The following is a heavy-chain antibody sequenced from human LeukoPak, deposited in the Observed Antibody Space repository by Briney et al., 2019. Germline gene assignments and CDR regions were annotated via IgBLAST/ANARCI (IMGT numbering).Heavy chain of an antibody. CDR3: ARDNPYGSGTDY. J-gene: IGHJ4*02. Sequence: SETLSLTCAVSGGSFSGYYWSWIRQPPGKGLEWIGEINHSGSTNYNPSLKSRVTVSVDTTKNQFSLKLSSVTAADTAVYYCARDNPYGSGTDYWGQGTLVTVSS. V-gene: IGHV4-34*01. CDR2: INHSGST. CDR1: GGSFSGYY. D-gene: IGHD3-10*01.